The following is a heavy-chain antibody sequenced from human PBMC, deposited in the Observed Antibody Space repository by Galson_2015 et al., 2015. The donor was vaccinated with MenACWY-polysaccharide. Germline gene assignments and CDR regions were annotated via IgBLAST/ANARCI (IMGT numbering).Heavy chain of an antibody. CDR1: GFTFSSYA. J-gene: IGHJ4*02. D-gene: IGHD3-22*01. CDR3: AINQLSITMIVEYYFDY. CDR2: ISGSGGST. Sequence: SLRLSCAASGFTFSSYAMSWVRQAPGKGLEWVSAISGSGGSTYYANSVKSRFTISRDNSKNTLYLQMNSLRAEDTAVYYCAINQLSITMIVEYYFDYWGQGTLVTVSS. V-gene: IGHV3-23*01.